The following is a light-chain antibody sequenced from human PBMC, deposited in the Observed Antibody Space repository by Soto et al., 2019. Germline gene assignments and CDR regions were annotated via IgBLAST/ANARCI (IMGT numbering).Light chain of an antibody. V-gene: IGLV8-61*01. CDR3: VLYMGSGTWV. J-gene: IGLJ3*02. CDR1: SGSASTSHY. Sequence: QTVVTQEPSFSVSPGGTVTLTCGLSSGSASTSHYPSWYQQTPGQAPRTLIYSTNVRSSGVPDRFSGSILGNKAALTITGAQADDEADYYCVLYMGSGTWVFGGGTKL. CDR2: STN.